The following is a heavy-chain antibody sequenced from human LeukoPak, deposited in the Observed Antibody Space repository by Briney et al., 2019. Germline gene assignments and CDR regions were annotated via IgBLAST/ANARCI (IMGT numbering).Heavy chain of an antibody. CDR1: GFTFSSYA. V-gene: IGHV3-23*01. CDR2: FSGSGGST. Sequence: GGSLRLSCAASGFTFSSYAMSWVRQAPGKGLEWVSSFSGSGGSTYYADSVKGRFTISRDNSKNTLYLQMDSLRDEDTAVYYCARDRDYAFDSWGQGTLVTVSS. J-gene: IGHJ4*02. D-gene: IGHD4-17*01. CDR3: ARDRDYAFDS.